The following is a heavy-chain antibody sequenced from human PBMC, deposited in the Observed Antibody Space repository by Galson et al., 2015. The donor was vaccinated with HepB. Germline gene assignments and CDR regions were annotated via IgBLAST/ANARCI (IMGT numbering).Heavy chain of an antibody. V-gene: IGHV1-69*13. D-gene: IGHD1-26*01. CDR3: ASEVREIHDANDY. Sequence: SVKVSCKASGGTFSSYAISWVRQAPGQGLEWMGGIIPIFGIANYAQKFQGRVTITADESTSTAYMELSSLRSEDTTVYYCASEVREIHDANDYWGQGTLVTVSS. CDR1: GGTFSSYA. J-gene: IGHJ4*02. CDR2: IIPIFGIA.